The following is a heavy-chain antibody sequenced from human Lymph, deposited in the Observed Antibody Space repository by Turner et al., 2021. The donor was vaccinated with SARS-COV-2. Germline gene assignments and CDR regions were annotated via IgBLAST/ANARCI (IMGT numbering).Heavy chain of an antibody. J-gene: IGHJ4*02. D-gene: IGHD3-16*01. CDR1: GFTFSNYA. V-gene: IGHV3-23*01. CDR3: AKSPLGEDYFDY. CDR2: ISGSGART. Sequence: EVQLLESGGDLVQPGGSLRLPCAASGFTFSNYAMSWVRQAPGKGLEWVSDISGSGARTYYADSVKGRFTISRDNSKNTLFLQMNSLRADDTAIYYCAKSPLGEDYFDYWGQGTLVTVSS.